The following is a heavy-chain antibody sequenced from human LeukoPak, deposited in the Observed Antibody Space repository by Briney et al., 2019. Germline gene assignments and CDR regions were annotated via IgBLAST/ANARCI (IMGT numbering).Heavy chain of an antibody. CDR1: GGSMSTYY. V-gene: IGHV4-59*01. CDR3: ARVVYSGSWGYFDY. Sequence: PSETLSLTCIVSGGSMSTYYWSWIRQSPGKGLEWIGYIYYSGSTSYNPSLKSRLTISIDTSKTQFYLKLSSVTAADTAVYYCARVVYSGSWGYFDYWGQGILVTVSS. D-gene: IGHD3-10*01. CDR2: IYYSGST. J-gene: IGHJ4*02.